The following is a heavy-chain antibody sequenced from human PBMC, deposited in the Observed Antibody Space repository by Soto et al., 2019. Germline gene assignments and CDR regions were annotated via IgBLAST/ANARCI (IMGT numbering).Heavy chain of an antibody. D-gene: IGHD6-19*01. J-gene: IGHJ4*02. CDR2: ISYDGSNK. V-gene: IGHV3-30*18. CDR1: GFTFSSYG. CDR3: AKDKAGILFFWRTRKVYFDY. Sequence: GGSLRLSCAASGFTFSSYGMHWVRQAPGKGLEWVAVISYDGSNKYYADSVKGRFTISRDNSKNTLYLQMNSLRAEDTAVYYCAKDKAGILFFWRTRKVYFDYWGQGTLVTVS.